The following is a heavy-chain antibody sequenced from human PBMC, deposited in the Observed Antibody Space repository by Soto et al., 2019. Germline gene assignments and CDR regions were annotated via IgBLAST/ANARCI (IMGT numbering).Heavy chain of an antibody. CDR2: IYYSGSA. CDR3: AKDLASCSSTSCSASDAFDI. CDR1: GGAISGSNYS. J-gene: IGHJ3*02. D-gene: IGHD2-2*01. V-gene: IGHV4-61*01. Sequence: SETLSLSCTVSGGAISGSNYSWGWIRQPPGKGLEWIGYIYYSGSASYNPSLKSRVTISVDTSKSQFSLKLSSVTAADTAVYFCAKDLASCSSTSCSASDAFDIWGQGTMVTVSS.